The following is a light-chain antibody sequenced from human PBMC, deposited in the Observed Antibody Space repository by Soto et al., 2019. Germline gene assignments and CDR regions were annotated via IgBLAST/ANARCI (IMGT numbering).Light chain of an antibody. CDR1: SSDIGVYNY. V-gene: IGLV2-14*01. CDR3: TSFTTTNIWV. J-gene: IGLJ3*02. Sequence: QSALTQPASVSGSPGPSITISCTGTSSDIGVYNYVSWYQQHPGKAPKLVICEVSNRPSGVSSRFSGSKSGNTASLTISGLRAEDEADYYCTSFTTTNIWVFGGGTKLTVL. CDR2: EVS.